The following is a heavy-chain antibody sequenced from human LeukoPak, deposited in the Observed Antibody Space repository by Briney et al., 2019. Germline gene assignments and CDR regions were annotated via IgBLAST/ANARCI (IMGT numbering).Heavy chain of an antibody. CDR1: GYSISSGYY. V-gene: IGHV4-38-2*02. Sequence: SETLSLTCTVSGYSISSGYYWGWIRQPPGKGLEWIGRIYTSGSTNYNPSLKSRVTMSVDTSKNQFSLKLSSVTAADTAVYYCARGVDFWSGYGSYNWFDPWGQGTLVTVSS. D-gene: IGHD3-3*01. CDR2: IYTSGST. CDR3: ARGVDFWSGYGSYNWFDP. J-gene: IGHJ5*02.